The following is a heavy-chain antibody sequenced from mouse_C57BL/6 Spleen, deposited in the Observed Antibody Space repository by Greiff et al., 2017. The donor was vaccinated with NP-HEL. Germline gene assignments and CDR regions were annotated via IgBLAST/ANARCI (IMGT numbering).Heavy chain of an antibody. CDR2: ISNGGGST. CDR1: GFTFSDYY. CDR3: ARSYYSNWYFDV. V-gene: IGHV5-12*01. Sequence: EVKLMESGGGLVQPGGSLKLSCAASGFTFSDYYMYWVRQTPEKRLAWVAYISNGGGSTYYPDTVKGRFTISRDNAKNTLYLQMSRLKSEDTAMYYCARSYYSNWYFDVWGTGTTVTVSS. J-gene: IGHJ1*03. D-gene: IGHD2-5*01.